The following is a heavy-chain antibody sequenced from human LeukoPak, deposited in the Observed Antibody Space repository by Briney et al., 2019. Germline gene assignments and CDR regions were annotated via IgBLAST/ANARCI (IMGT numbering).Heavy chain of an antibody. Sequence: PGRSLRLSCAASGFTFSSYGMHWVRQAPGKGLEWVAVIWYDGSNKYYADSVKGRFTISRDNSKNTLYLQMSSLRAEDTAVYYCARLSSSWYFDYWGQGTLVTVSS. J-gene: IGHJ4*02. CDR2: IWYDGSNK. D-gene: IGHD6-13*01. V-gene: IGHV3-33*01. CDR1: GFTFSSYG. CDR3: ARLSSSWYFDY.